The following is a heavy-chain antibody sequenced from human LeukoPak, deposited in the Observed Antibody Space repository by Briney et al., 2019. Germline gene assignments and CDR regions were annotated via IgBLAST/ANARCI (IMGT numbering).Heavy chain of an antibody. V-gene: IGHV3-7*01. CDR1: GFTFSSYW. CDR3: ARELDYYYYMDV. D-gene: IGHD1-1*01. Sequence: GGSLRLSCAASGFTFSSYWMSWVRQAPGKGLEWVANIRQDGSEIYYVDSVKGRFTISRDNAKNTLYLQMNSLRAEDTAVYYCARELDYYYYMDVWGKGTTVTISS. CDR2: IRQDGSEI. J-gene: IGHJ6*03.